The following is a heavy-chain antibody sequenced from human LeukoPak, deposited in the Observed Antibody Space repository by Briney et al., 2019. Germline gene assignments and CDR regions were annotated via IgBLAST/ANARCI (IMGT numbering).Heavy chain of an antibody. CDR1: GFTFNYYS. Sequence: GGSLRLSCAASGFTFNYYSMHWVRQAPGKGLEWVANIKEDGGEKYYVDSVKGRFTMSRDNAKNSLYLQMNSLRAEDTAVYYCARCSNAYYYYMDVWGKGTTVTVSS. CDR2: IKEDGGEK. J-gene: IGHJ6*03. CDR3: ARCSNAYYYYMDV. V-gene: IGHV3-7*01. D-gene: IGHD2-8*01.